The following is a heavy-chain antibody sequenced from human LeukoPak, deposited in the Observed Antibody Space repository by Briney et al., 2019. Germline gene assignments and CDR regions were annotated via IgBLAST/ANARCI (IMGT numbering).Heavy chain of an antibody. CDR2: INPSGGST. V-gene: IGHV1-46*01. CDR3: ARDGGWEWLRLPLLLPSDY. D-gene: IGHD5-12*01. CDR1: GYTFTSYG. J-gene: IGHJ4*02. Sequence: GASVKVSCKASGYTFTSYGISWVRQAPGQGLEWMGIINPSGGSTSYAQKFQGRVTMTRDTSTSTVYMELSSLRSEDTAVYYCARDGGWEWLRLPLLLPSDYWGQGTLVTVSS.